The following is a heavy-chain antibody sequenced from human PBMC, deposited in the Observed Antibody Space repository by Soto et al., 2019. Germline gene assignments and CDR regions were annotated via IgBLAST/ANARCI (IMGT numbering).Heavy chain of an antibody. CDR3: ARGFEGYCSGGSCYSVDV. CDR2: IYYSGST. V-gene: IGHV4-59*01. Sequence: SETLSLTCTVSGGSISSYYWSWIRQPPGKGLEWIGYIYYSGSTNYNPSLKSRVTISVDTSKNQFSLKLSSVTAADTAVYYCARGFEGYCSGGSCYSVDVWGKGTTVTVSS. CDR1: GGSISSYY. D-gene: IGHD2-15*01. J-gene: IGHJ6*04.